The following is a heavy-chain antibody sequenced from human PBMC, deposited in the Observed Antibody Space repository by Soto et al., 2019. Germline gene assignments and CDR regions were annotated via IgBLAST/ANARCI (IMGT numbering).Heavy chain of an antibody. CDR1: GYSFTSYW. J-gene: IGHJ6*02. Sequence: PGESLKISCKGSGYSFTSYWIGWVRQMPGKGLEWMGIIYPGDSDTRYSPSFQGQVTISADKSISTAYLQWSSLKASDTAVYYCAADQGGIVGATHDYYYYGMDVWGQGTTVTVSS. D-gene: IGHD1-26*01. CDR3: AADQGGIVGATHDYYYYGMDV. CDR2: IYPGDSDT. V-gene: IGHV5-51*01.